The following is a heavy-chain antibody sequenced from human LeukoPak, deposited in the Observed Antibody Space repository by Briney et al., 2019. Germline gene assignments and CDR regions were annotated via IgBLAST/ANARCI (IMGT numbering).Heavy chain of an antibody. Sequence: HPGGSLRLSCTASGFTVSSDYMSWVRQAPGKGLEWVSVVYSGGNTYYADSVKGRFTISRDNSKNTLYLQMNSLRDEDTALYYCAKAGIGVVGYFDYWGQGTLVTVSS. J-gene: IGHJ4*02. CDR1: GFTVSSDY. CDR3: AKAGIGVVGYFDY. V-gene: IGHV3-66*01. D-gene: IGHD6-19*01. CDR2: VYSGGNT.